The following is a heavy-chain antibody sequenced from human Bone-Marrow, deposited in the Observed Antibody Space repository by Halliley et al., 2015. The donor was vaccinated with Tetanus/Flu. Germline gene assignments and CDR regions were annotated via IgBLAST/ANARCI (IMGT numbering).Heavy chain of an antibody. J-gene: IGHJ6*02. Sequence: QVQLVQSGAEVKKPGASVKVSCEASGYTFTAYYIHWVRQTPGQGLEWMGSLNPNNGATNYAQKFQGRITLTSDTSISKAYMELSRLTSDDTAVFFCVRGHRWNRPHYYALDFWGRGTTVTVSS. CDR2: LNPNNGAT. CDR3: VRGHRWNRPHYYALDF. V-gene: IGHV1-2*02. D-gene: IGHD1-1*01. CDR1: GYTFTAYY.